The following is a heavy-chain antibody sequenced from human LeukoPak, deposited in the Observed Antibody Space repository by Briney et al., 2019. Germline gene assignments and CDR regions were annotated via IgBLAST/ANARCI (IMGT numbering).Heavy chain of an antibody. CDR1: GGSISSYY. Sequence: SETLSLTCTVSGGSISSYYWSWIRQPPGKGLEWIGYTYTSGSTNYNPSLKSRVTISVDTSKNQFSLKLSSVTAADTAVYYCARLPTIFGVVDYFDYWGQGTLVTVSS. CDR3: ARLPTIFGVVDYFDY. CDR2: TYTSGST. V-gene: IGHV4-4*09. D-gene: IGHD3-3*01. J-gene: IGHJ4*02.